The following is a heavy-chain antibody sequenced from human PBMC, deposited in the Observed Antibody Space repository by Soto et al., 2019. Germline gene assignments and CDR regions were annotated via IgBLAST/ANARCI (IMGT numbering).Heavy chain of an antibody. Sequence: QVQLVESGGGVVQPGRYLRLSCAASGFTFSSYAMHWVRQAPGKGLEWVAVISYDGSNKYYADSVKGRFTISRDNSKNTLYLQMNSLRAEDTAVYYCARADYGGDYFDYWGQGTLVTVSS. CDR3: ARADYGGDYFDY. CDR1: GFTFSSYA. CDR2: ISYDGSNK. D-gene: IGHD4-17*01. V-gene: IGHV3-30-3*01. J-gene: IGHJ4*02.